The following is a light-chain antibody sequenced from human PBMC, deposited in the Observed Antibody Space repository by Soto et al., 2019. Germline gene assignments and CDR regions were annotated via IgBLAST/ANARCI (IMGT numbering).Light chain of an antibody. CDR2: EAS. CDR3: QQYSNYPRT. V-gene: IGKV1-5*01. CDR1: QSIDNW. J-gene: IGKJ1*01. Sequence: DIPMTQSPYTLSASVGDRVTITCRASQSIDNWLAWYQQKPGKAPKFLIYEASSLESGVPSRFSGSGSGTEFTLTISSLQPDDFATYYCQQYSNYPRTFGQGTKVEIK.